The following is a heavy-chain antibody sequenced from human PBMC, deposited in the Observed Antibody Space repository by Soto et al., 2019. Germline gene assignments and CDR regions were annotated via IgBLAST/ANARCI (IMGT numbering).Heavy chain of an antibody. CDR2: ITGSGGNT. CDR1: GFTFSSYG. V-gene: IGHV3-23*01. J-gene: IGHJ6*02. CDR3: AKASTAAAGTIYSGMAV. Sequence: EVQLLESGGGLVQPGGSLRLSCAASGFTFSSYGMTWVRQAPGMGLEWVSAITGSGGNTYYADSMRGRFTISRDNSKYTLYLQMNSLRAEDTAVYYCAKASTAAAGTIYSGMAVWGQGTTVTVSS. D-gene: IGHD6-13*01.